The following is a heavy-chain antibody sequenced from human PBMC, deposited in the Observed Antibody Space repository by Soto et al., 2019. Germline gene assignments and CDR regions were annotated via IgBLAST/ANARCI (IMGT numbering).Heavy chain of an antibody. J-gene: IGHJ4*02. V-gene: IGHV2-5*02. CDR3: AHSQAGIRDYYRQFAF. CDR2: IYWDGDK. D-gene: IGHD4-17*01. CDR1: GFSFNRSGMS. Sequence: QITLKESGPPLVKPTQPLTLTCTFSGFSFNRSGMSVGWIREPPGKGLEWLALIYWDGDKRYSPSPKTNLASSKDASRSQGVRTMTGLDAVDTATYYCAHSQAGIRDYYRQFAFWGQGTRVTASS.